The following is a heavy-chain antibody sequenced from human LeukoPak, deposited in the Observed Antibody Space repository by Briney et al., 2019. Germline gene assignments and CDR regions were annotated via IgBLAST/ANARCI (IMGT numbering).Heavy chain of an antibody. V-gene: IGHV1-69*05. D-gene: IGHD2-15*01. J-gene: IGHJ4*02. CDR1: GGTFSSYA. Sequence: ASVKVSCKASGGTFSSYAISWVRQAPGQGVEWMGGIIPIFGTANYAQKFQGRVTITTDESTSTAYMELSSLRSEDTAVYYCASDAGYCSGGSCPIDYWGQGTLVTVSS. CDR3: ASDAGYCSGGSCPIDY. CDR2: IIPIFGTA.